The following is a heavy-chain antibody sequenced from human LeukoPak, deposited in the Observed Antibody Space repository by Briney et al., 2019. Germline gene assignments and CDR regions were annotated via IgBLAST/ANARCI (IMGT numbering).Heavy chain of an antibody. Sequence: SQTLSLTCTVSGGSISSGGYYWSWIRQHPGKGLEWIGCIYYSVSTYYNPSLKSRVTISVDTSKNQFSLKLSSVTAADTAVYYCARVKIFGVVMPNWFDPWGQGTLVTVSS. CDR3: ARVKIFGVVMPNWFDP. J-gene: IGHJ5*02. D-gene: IGHD3-3*01. CDR1: GGSISSGGYY. CDR2: IYYSVST. V-gene: IGHV4-31*03.